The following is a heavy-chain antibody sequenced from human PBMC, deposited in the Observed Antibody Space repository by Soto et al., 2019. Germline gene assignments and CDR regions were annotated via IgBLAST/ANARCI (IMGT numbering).Heavy chain of an antibody. CDR1: GGTFSSYA. V-gene: IGHV1-46*01. J-gene: IGHJ4*02. CDR2: INPSGGST. D-gene: IGHD2-21*01. Sequence: ASVKVSCKASGGTFSSYAISWVRQAPGQGLEWMGIINPSGGSTSYAQKFQGRVTMTRDTSTSTVYMELSSLRSEDTAVYYCARASSVVATIYPYYFDYWGQGTLVTVSS. CDR3: ARASSVVATIYPYYFDY.